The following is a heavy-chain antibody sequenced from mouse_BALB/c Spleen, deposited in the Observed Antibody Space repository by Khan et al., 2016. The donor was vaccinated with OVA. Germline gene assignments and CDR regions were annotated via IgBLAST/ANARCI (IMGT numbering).Heavy chain of an antibody. V-gene: IGHV1S137*01. D-gene: IGHD4-1*01. Sequence: VQLQESGAELVRPGVSVKISCKASGYTFTDYAMHWVKQRHAKSLEWIGVISTNYGDADYNQKLQGKASMTVDRSSSTVYMELARLTSEDSAIYYCVRGGTLAYWGQGTLVTVAA. CDR2: ISTNYGDA. CDR3: VRGGTLAY. CDR1: GYTFTDYA. J-gene: IGHJ3*01.